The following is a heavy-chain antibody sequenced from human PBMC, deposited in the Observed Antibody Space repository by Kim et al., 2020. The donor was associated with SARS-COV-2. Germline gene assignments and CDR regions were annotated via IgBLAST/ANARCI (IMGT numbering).Heavy chain of an antibody. D-gene: IGHD2-2*01. CDR1: GGTFSNYA. CDR3: ARDMIPAAPSYSYYAMDV. J-gene: IGHJ6*01. Sequence: SVKVSCKTSGGTFSNYAISWVRQAPGQGLEWMGGIMPIFGTSNYAQKFQGRVPFTADESTSTAYMEVSSVRSEYTAVYYCARDMIPAAPSYSYYAMDVW. V-gene: IGHV1-69*13. CDR2: IMPIFGTS.